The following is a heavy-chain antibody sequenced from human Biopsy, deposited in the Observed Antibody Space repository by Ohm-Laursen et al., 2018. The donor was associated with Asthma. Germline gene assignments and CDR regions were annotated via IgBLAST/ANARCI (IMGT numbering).Heavy chain of an antibody. J-gene: IGHJ3*01. CDR1: GYNFISFA. Sequence: ASVKVSCKASGYNFISFAIHWVRQAPGQRLEWMGWVNTDNGNTKYSQKFQGRVTITRDTSASTAYMELRSLRSEDTATYYCARTYYDFLTGQVKDVFGVWGQGTMVTVSS. V-gene: IGHV1-3*04. D-gene: IGHD3-9*01. CDR3: ARTYYDFLTGQVKDVFGV. CDR2: VNTDNGNT.